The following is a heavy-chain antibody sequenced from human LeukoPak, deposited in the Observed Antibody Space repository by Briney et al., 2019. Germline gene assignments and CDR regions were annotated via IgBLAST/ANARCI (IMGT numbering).Heavy chain of an antibody. D-gene: IGHD3-22*01. Sequence: GGSLRLSCAASGFTFSSYWMSRVRQAPGKGLEWVANIKQDGSEKYYVDSVKGRFTISRDNAKTSLYLQMNSLRAEDTAVYYCARDAGYYYDSSGYLYWGQGTLVTVSS. CDR1: GFTFSSYW. V-gene: IGHV3-7*01. CDR2: IKQDGSEK. CDR3: ARDAGYYYDSSGYLY. J-gene: IGHJ4*02.